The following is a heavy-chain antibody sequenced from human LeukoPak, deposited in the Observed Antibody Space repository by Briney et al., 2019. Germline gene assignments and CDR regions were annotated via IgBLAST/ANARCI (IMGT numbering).Heavy chain of an antibody. CDR3: AKNGGPHGMDV. CDR1: GFTFSSIW. CDR2: IRHDGSET. J-gene: IGHJ6*02. D-gene: IGHD3-16*01. V-gene: IGHV3-7*02. Sequence: PGVALRLSCAASGFTFSSIWMSWVRQAPGKGLEWVANIRHDGSETQYVDSVKGRFSISRDSAMNSLHLQMNSLRVEDTAVYYCAKNGGPHGMDVWGLGTTVTVSS.